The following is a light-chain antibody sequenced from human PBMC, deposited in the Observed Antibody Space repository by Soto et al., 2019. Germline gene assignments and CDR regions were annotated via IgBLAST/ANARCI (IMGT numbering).Light chain of an antibody. V-gene: IGKV1-8*01. J-gene: IGKJ1*01. Sequence: AIRMTQSPSSFSASTGDRVTITCRASQGISSYLAWYQQKPGKAPKLLIYAASTLQSGVPSRFSGSGSGTDFTLTISCLQSEDFATYYCQQYYSYPRTFVQGTKVEIK. CDR3: QQYYSYPRT. CDR1: QGISSY. CDR2: AAS.